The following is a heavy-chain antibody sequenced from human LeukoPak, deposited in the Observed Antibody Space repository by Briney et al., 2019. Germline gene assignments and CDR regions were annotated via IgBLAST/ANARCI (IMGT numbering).Heavy chain of an antibody. J-gene: IGHJ4*02. V-gene: IGHV4-39*07. Sequence: PSETLSLTCTVSGGSISTSSYYGGWIRQPPGKGLEWIGSIFYSGSTYYNPSLKSRVIISVDTSKNQFSLKLSSVTAADTAVYYCARGVFYYDTSGRGYYFDYWGQGTLVTVSS. CDR2: IFYSGST. CDR3: ARGVFYYDTSGRGYYFDY. CDR1: GGSISTSSYY. D-gene: IGHD3-22*01.